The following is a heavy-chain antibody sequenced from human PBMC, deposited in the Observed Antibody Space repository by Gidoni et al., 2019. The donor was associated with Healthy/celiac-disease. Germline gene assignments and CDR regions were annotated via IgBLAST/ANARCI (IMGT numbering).Heavy chain of an antibody. V-gene: IGHV3-11*06. CDR3: ARNSWGGPEGSRYFDY. CDR1: GFTFSDYY. CDR2: ISLSSSYT. J-gene: IGHJ4*02. Sequence: QVKLVESGGGLVKPGGYLRRSCAASGFTFSDYYMSWIRQAPGKGLDLVSYISLSSSYTTYADSVKGRFTLSSDTATTSLSLQLHSLRAEDTSVYYCARNSWGGPEGSRYFDYWGQGTLVTVSS. D-gene: IGHD3-16*01.